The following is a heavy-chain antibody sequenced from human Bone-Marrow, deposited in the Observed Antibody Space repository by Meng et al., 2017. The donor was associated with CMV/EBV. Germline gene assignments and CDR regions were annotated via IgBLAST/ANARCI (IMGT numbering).Heavy chain of an antibody. J-gene: IGHJ4*02. Sequence: GGSLRLSCAASGFTFSSYAMHWVRQAPGKGLEWVAVISYDGSNKYYADSVKGRFTISRDNSRNTLYLQMNSLRAEDTAVYYCARANYGVAVGYWGQGTLVTVSS. D-gene: IGHD4-17*01. CDR1: GFTFSSYA. CDR3: ARANYGVAVGY. V-gene: IGHV3-30-3*01. CDR2: ISYDGSNK.